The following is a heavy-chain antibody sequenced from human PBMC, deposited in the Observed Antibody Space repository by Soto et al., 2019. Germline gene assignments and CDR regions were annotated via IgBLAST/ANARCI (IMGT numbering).Heavy chain of an antibody. D-gene: IGHD1-7*01. CDR3: ARHATGWTYPLAY. J-gene: IGHJ4*02. CDR2: IYYIGST. Sequence: SETLSLTCTVSSGPISGSYWAWIRQPPGKGLEYIGHIYYIGSTNYSPSLQSRVTMSVDTSKNQFSLKLTSVTAADTAVYYCARHATGWTYPLAYWGQETLVTVSS. CDR1: SGPISGSY. V-gene: IGHV4-59*08.